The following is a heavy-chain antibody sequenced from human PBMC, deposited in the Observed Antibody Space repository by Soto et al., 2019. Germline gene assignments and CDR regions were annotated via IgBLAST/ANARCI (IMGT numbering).Heavy chain of an antibody. CDR2: IIPIFGTA. CDR1: GGTFSSYA. Sequence: QVQLVQSGAEVKKPGSSVKVSCKASGGTFSSYAISWVRQAPGQGLEWMGGIIPIFGTANDAQQFQGRVTSTADESTSTAFMELSSLRSEDTGVYYCARCIIVRSWDDVVMKSWFAPWGQGNLVTVSS. D-gene: IGHD2-8*01. CDR3: ARCIIVRSWDDVVMKSWFAP. J-gene: IGHJ5*02. V-gene: IGHV1-69*01.